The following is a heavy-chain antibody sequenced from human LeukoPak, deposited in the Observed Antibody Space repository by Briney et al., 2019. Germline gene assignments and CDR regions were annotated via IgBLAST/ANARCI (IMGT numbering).Heavy chain of an antibody. CDR3: TRDFGAAAFDGAFDI. D-gene: IGHD3-10*01. V-gene: IGHV1-18*01. J-gene: IGHJ3*02. Sequence: ASVKVSCKASGYTFTSYGINWVRQAPGEGLEWMGWISGYNGHTNYAQMLQGRVTMSTDTPTTTVYMEVRSLRSDDTAVYYCTRDFGAAAFDGAFDIWGQGTMVTVSS. CDR2: ISGYNGHT. CDR1: GYTFTSYG.